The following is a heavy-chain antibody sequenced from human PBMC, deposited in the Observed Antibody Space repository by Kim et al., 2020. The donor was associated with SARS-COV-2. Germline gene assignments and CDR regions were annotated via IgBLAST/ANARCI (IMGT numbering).Heavy chain of an antibody. CDR1: GGSFSGYY. D-gene: IGHD6-13*01. CDR2: INHSGST. Sequence: SETLSLTCAVYGGSFSGYYWSWIRQPPGKGLEWIGEINHSGSTNYNPSLKSRVTISVDTSKNQFSLKLSSVTAADTAVYYCARSAQGAAAGTGWFDPWGQGTLVTVSS. V-gene: IGHV4-34*01. CDR3: ARSAQGAAAGTGWFDP. J-gene: IGHJ5*02.